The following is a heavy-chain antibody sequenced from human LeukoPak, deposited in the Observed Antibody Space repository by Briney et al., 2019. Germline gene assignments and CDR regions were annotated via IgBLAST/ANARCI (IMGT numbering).Heavy chain of an antibody. CDR3: SYYYGSGSYPPFDY. J-gene: IGHJ4*02. D-gene: IGHD3-10*01. CDR1: GFTFSSYA. Sequence: GGSLRLSCAASGFTFSSYAMSWVRRAPGKGLEWVSAISGSGGSTYYADSVKGRFTISRDNSKNTLYLQMNSLRAEDTAVYYCSYYYGSGSYPPFDYWGQGTLVTVSS. V-gene: IGHV3-23*01. CDR2: ISGSGGST.